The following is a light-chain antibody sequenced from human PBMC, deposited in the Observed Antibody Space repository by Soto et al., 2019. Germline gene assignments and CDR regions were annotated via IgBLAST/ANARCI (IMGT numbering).Light chain of an antibody. CDR1: QSVRSN. V-gene: IGKV3-15*01. CDR2: GAS. Sequence: ETVMTQSPATLTVSPGERATLSCRASQSVRSNLAWYQQKPGQAPRLLIYGASTRATGVPARFSVSGSGTEFTLTINSRQSEDFAIYYWRQYDNWPLWTFGPGTKVE. J-gene: IGKJ1*01. CDR3: RQYDNWPLWT.